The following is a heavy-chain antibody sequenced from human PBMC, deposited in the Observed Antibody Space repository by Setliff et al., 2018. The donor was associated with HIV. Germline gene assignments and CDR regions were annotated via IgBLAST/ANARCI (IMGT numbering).Heavy chain of an antibody. Sequence: SETLSLTCTVSDGSCSSDYWTWIRQTPGKGLEWIGYIYYSRSTKYNPSLTSRVTISVDTSKNHFSLKLTSVTAAGTAVYYCARAGMATIVAFDIWGQGTMVTVSS. J-gene: IGHJ3*02. CDR3: ARAGMATIVAFDI. V-gene: IGHV4-59*01. CDR1: DGSCSSDY. D-gene: IGHD5-12*01. CDR2: IYYSRST.